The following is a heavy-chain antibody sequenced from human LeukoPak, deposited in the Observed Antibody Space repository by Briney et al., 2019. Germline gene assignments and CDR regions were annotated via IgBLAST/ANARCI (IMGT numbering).Heavy chain of an antibody. J-gene: IGHJ4*02. CDR1: GGSISSGGYY. D-gene: IGHD6-13*01. Sequence: SQTLSLTCTVSGGSISSGGYYWSWIRQPPGKGLEWIGYIYHSGSTYYNPSLKSRVTISVDRSKNQFSLKLSSVTAADTAVYYCARDVSARAAAGLIDYWGQGTLVTVSS. CDR3: ARDVSARAAAGLIDY. CDR2: IYHSGST. V-gene: IGHV4-30-2*01.